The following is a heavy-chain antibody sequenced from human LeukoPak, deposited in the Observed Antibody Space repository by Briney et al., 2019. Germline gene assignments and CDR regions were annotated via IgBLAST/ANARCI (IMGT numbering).Heavy chain of an antibody. Sequence: SETLSLTCTVSGGSISSYYWSWIRQPPGKVLEWIGYIYYSGSTNYNPSLKSRVTISVDTSKNQFSLKLSSVTAADTAVYYCARTVKNYYDSSAHYYGVDVWGQGTTVTVSS. J-gene: IGHJ6*02. CDR3: ARTVKNYYDSSAHYYGVDV. CDR2: IYYSGST. V-gene: IGHV4-59*01. CDR1: GGSISSYY. D-gene: IGHD3-22*01.